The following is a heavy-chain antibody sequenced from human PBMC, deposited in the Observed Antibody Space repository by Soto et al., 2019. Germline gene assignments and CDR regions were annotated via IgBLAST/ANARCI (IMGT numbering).Heavy chain of an antibody. Sequence: EVQLVKSGGGLVKPGGSLRLSCAASGFTFSSYSMNWVRQAPGKGLEWVSSISSSSSYIYYADSVKGRFTISRDNAKNSLYLQMNSLRAEDTAVYYCARDIAAAGLFDYWGQGTLVTVSS. J-gene: IGHJ4*02. CDR3: ARDIAAAGLFDY. CDR2: ISSSSSYI. CDR1: GFTFSSYS. D-gene: IGHD6-13*01. V-gene: IGHV3-21*01.